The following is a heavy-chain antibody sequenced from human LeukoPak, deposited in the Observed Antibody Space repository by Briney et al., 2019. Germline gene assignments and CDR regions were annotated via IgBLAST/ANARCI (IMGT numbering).Heavy chain of an antibody. CDR1: GGSLNTYY. CDR3: ARVKGDSSGYYYSFDY. V-gene: IGHV4-59*01. CDR2: IYYSGST. D-gene: IGHD3-22*01. Sequence: PSETLSLTCTASGGSLNTYYWSWIRQPPGKGLEWLGYIYYSGSTNYNPSLKSRVTISVDTSKNQFSLKLSSVTAADTAVYYCARVKGDSSGYYYSFDYWGQGTLVTVSS. J-gene: IGHJ4*02.